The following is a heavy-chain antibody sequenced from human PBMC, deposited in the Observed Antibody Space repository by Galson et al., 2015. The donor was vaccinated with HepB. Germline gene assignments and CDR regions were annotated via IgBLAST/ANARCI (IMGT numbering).Heavy chain of an antibody. V-gene: IGHV3-7*05. CDR3: ARFAGGGYSTSWYRSGFDY. D-gene: IGHD6-13*01. CDR2: IKEDESEK. Sequence: LRLSCAASEFILSMYWMTWVRQAPGKGLEWVANIKEDESEKYYVDSVKGRFTISRDNAKNSLYLQLNSLRAEDTAVYFCARFAGGGYSTSWYRSGFDYWGQGTLVIVSS. CDR1: EFILSMYW. J-gene: IGHJ4*02.